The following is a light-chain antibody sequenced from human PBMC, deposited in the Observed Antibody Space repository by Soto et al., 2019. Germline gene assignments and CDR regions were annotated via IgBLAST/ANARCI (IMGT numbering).Light chain of an antibody. CDR2: DVT. CDR1: SSDVGSYNY. V-gene: IGLV2-11*01. CDR3: SSYSDTNIYV. Sequence: QSVLTQPRSVSGSPGESVTISCTGSSSDVGSYNYVSWYQQYPGKAPKVMIYDVTERPSEVPDRFSGSKSGNTASLTVSGLQAVDEADYYCSSYSDTNIYVFGTGTKVTVL. J-gene: IGLJ1*01.